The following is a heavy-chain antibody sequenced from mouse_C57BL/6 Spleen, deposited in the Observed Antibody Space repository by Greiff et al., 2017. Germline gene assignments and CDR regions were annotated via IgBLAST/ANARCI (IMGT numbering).Heavy chain of an antibody. CDR1: GFSFNTYA. V-gene: IGHV10-1*01. Sequence: GGGLVQPKGSLKLSCAASGFSFNTYAMNWVRQAPGKGLEWVARIRSKSNNYATYYADSVKDRFTISRDDSESMLYLQMNNLKTEDTAMYYCVRHGDYYGSTYAMDYWGQGTSVTVSS. D-gene: IGHD1-1*01. J-gene: IGHJ4*01. CDR2: IRSKSNNYAT. CDR3: VRHGDYYGSTYAMDY.